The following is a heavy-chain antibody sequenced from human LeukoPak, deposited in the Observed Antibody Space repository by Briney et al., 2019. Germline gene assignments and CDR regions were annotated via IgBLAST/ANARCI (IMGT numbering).Heavy chain of an antibody. D-gene: IGHD3-22*01. Sequence: GASVKVSCKASGYTFTAYYMAWVRQPPGQGLEWMGRINPNSGGTNYAQKFQGRVTMTRDTSISTAYMELSRLRSDDTAVYYCATDDSSGYYSGPWGQGTLVTVSS. V-gene: IGHV1-2*06. J-gene: IGHJ5*02. CDR1: GYTFTAYY. CDR3: ATDDSSGYYSGP. CDR2: INPNSGGT.